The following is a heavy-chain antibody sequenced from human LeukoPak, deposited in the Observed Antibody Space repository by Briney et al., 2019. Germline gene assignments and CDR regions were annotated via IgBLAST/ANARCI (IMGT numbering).Heavy chain of an antibody. V-gene: IGHV3-30*02. CDR2: IRYDGIDK. CDR3: VRWSGTYPLYYLDY. CDR1: GFTFSSYG. Sequence: PGGSLRLSCAASGFTFSSYGMHWVRQAPGKGLECVASIRYDGIDKYYSESVKGRFTISKDNTKNTLYLYMNSLRPEDTAVYYCVRWSGTYPLYYLDYWGQGTLVTVSS. J-gene: IGHJ4*02. D-gene: IGHD3-3*01.